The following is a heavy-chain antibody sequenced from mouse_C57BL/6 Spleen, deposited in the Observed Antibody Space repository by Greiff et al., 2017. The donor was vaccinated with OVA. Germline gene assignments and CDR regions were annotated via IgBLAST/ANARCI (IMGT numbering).Heavy chain of an antibody. CDR2: ISGGGGNT. CDR3: ARQSDGYSYYFDY. D-gene: IGHD2-3*01. Sequence: EVQGVESGGGLVKPGGSLKLSCAASGFTFSSYTMSWVRQTPEKRLEWVATISGGGGNTYYPDSVKGRFTISRDNAKNTLYLQMSSLRSEDTALYYCARQSDGYSYYFDYWGQGTTLTVSS. J-gene: IGHJ2*01. CDR1: GFTFSSYT. V-gene: IGHV5-9*01.